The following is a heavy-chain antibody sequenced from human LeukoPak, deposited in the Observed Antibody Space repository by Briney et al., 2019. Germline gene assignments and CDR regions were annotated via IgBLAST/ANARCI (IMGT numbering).Heavy chain of an antibody. CDR3: AKDQDLYSSGWSDY. D-gene: IGHD6-19*01. V-gene: IGHV3-23*01. CDR1: GFIFSRYA. J-gene: IGHJ4*02. CDR2: ISNSGDNT. Sequence: GGFLRLSCAASGFIFSRYAMGWVRQAPGKGLEWVSGISNSGDNTYYADSAKGRFTISRDNSKNTLYLQMDSLRAEDTAVYYCAKDQDLYSSGWSDYWGQGTLVTVSS.